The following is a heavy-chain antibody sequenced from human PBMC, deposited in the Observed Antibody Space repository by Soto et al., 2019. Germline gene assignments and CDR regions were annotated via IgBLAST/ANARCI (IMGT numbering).Heavy chain of an antibody. V-gene: IGHV1-2*02. J-gene: IGHJ4*02. CDR1: LFTFSWHY. Sequence: ASVLVCCNPALFTFSWHYVEVLRQAPGQGLDGMGWINPNSGGTSYAQKFQGRVAMTRDTSITTAPMELSRLSSDETAVSYCGKSGRFLTDPLRYFDYSGQGTLVSVS. CDR3: GKSGRFLTDPLRYFDY. D-gene: IGHD1-1*01. CDR2: INPNSGGT.